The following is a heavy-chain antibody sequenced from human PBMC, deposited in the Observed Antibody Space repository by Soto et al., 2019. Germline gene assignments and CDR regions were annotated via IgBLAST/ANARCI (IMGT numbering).Heavy chain of an antibody. CDR2: ISTSSSTI. CDR3: ARTGYMDV. J-gene: IGHJ6*03. Sequence: EVQLVESGGGLVQPGGSLRLSCAASGFTFSSYSMNWVRQAPGKGLEWVSYISTSSSTIYYADYVKGRFPISRDNAKNSLYLQMNSLRAEDTAVYFCARTGYMDVWGKGTTVTVSS. V-gene: IGHV3-48*01. CDR1: GFTFSSYS.